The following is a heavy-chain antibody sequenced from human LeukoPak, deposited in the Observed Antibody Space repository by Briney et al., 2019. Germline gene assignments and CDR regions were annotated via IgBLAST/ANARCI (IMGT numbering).Heavy chain of an antibody. J-gene: IGHJ4*02. CDR1: GFTFSIYA. Sequence: GGSLRLSCAASGFTFSIYAMSWVRQAPGKGLQWVSSITRSGDGTYYADSVKGRFTISRDNFENMLYLQMNSLRVEDTAVYFCAKDRPNYYGSNGHYYRRDGDYWGQGTLVTVSS. CDR2: ITRSGDGT. CDR3: AKDRPNYYGSNGHYYRRDGDY. V-gene: IGHV3-23*01. D-gene: IGHD3-22*01.